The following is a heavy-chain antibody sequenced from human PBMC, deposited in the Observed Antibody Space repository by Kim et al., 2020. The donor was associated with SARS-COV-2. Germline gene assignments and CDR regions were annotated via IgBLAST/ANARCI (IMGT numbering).Heavy chain of an antibody. J-gene: IGHJ5*02. Sequence: GGSLRLSCAASGFTFSSYAMHWVRQAPGKGLEWVAVISYDGSNKYYADSVKGRFTISRDNSKNKLYLQMNSLRAEDTAVYYCAREFVGIILTSNWFDPLG. CDR3: AREFVGIILTSNWFDP. D-gene: IGHD2-15*01. CDR1: GFTFSSYA. V-gene: IGHV3-30-3*01. CDR2: ISYDGSNK.